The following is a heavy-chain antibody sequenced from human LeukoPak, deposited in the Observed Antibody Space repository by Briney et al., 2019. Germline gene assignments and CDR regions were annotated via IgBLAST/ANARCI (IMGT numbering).Heavy chain of an antibody. D-gene: IGHD3-22*01. CDR3: ARDLRYYDSSGYYGTARNDY. CDR2: ISYDGSNK. J-gene: IGHJ4*02. V-gene: IGHV3-30-3*01. CDR1: GFTFSSYA. Sequence: PGGSLRLSCAASGFTFSSYAMSWVRQAPGKGLEWVAVISYDGSNKYYADSVKGRFTISRDNSKNTLYLQMNSLRAEDTAVYYCARDLRYYDSSGYYGTARNDYWGQGTLVTVAS.